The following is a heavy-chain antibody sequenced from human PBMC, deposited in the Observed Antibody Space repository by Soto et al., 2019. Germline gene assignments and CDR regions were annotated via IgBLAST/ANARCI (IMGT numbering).Heavy chain of an antibody. CDR1: GGTFSSCA. Sequence: SVKVSCKASGGTFSSCAISWVRQAPGQGLEWMGGIIPIFGTANYAQKFQGRVTITADESTSTAYMELSSLRSEDTAVYYCATDHDILTGYPFDYWGQGTLVTVSS. V-gene: IGHV1-69*13. D-gene: IGHD3-9*01. J-gene: IGHJ4*02. CDR3: ATDHDILTGYPFDY. CDR2: IIPIFGTA.